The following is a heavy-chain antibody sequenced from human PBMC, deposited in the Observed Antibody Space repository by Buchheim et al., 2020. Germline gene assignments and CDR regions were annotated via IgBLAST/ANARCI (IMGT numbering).Heavy chain of an antibody. CDR1: GGSISSGYW. CDR2: IFHRGTT. V-gene: IGHV4-4*02. D-gene: IGHD1-26*01. CDR3: VGGGATVYGMDV. J-gene: IGHJ6*02. Sequence: QVQLRESGPGLVKPSGTLSLTCAVSGGSISSGYWWSWVRQSPGKGLQWIGEIFHRGTTNYNPSLKRRVNISLDRSKNHFSLNLNSVTAADTAVYYCVGGGATVYGMDVWGQGTT.